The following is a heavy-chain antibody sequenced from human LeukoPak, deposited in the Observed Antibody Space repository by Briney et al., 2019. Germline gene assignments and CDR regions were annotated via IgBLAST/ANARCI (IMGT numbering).Heavy chain of an antibody. V-gene: IGHV4-39*01. CDR3: ARHLRSVDAFDN. CDR2: IYYSGST. CDR1: GGSISSSSYY. Sequence: SETLSLTCTVSGGSISSSSYYWGWIRQPPGKGLEWIGSIYYSGSTYYNPSLKSRVTISVDTSKNQFSLKLSSVTAADTAVYYCARHLRSVDAFDNWGQGTMVTVSS. J-gene: IGHJ3*02.